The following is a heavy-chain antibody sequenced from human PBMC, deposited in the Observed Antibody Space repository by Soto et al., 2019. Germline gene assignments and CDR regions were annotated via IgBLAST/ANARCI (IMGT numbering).Heavy chain of an antibody. V-gene: IGHV3-48*01. CDR3: ARDQLYYNDISGRPLNAFDV. CDR2: IGIGSSTK. Sequence: EVDLVESGGGLVQSGGSLRLSCAASGFTFRKYGMNWVRQAPGKGLEWVSYIGIGSSTKYYADSVKGRFTISRDNAKNSLYLQMNSLRAEDTAVYYCARDQLYYNDISGRPLNAFDVWGQGTMVTVSS. J-gene: IGHJ3*01. D-gene: IGHD3-22*01. CDR1: GFTFRKYG.